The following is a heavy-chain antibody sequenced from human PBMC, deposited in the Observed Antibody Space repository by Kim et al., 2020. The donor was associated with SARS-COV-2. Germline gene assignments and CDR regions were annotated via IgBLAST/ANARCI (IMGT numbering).Heavy chain of an antibody. CDR1: GGSISSYY. J-gene: IGHJ5*02. CDR3: ARPVGFGEKNGQNLFDP. Sequence: SETLSLTCTVSGGSISSYYWSWIRQPPGKGLEWIGYIYYSGSTNYNPSLKSRVTISVDTSKNQFSLKLSSVTAADTAVYYCARPVGFGEKNGQNLFDPWG. CDR2: IYYSGST. V-gene: IGHV4-59*08. D-gene: IGHD3-10*01.